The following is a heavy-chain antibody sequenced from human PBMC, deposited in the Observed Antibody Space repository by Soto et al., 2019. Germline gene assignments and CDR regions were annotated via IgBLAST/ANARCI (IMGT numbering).Heavy chain of an antibody. Sequence: GGSLRLSCAASGLSFRSYAMSWVRQAPGKGVEWVSAISGSGGSTYYADSVKGRFTISRHNSKNTLYLQMNSQRAEDTAVYYCATQSHCSGGSCPSHWGQGTLVTVSS. D-gene: IGHD2-15*01. V-gene: IGHV3-23*01. CDR2: ISGSGGST. J-gene: IGHJ4*02. CDR3: ATQSHCSGGSCPSH. CDR1: GLSFRSYA.